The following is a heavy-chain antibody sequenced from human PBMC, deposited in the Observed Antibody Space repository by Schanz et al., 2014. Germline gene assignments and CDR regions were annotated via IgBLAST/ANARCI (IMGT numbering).Heavy chain of an antibody. J-gene: IGHJ6*03. CDR3: AKGPYYYYDMDV. CDR2: IKEDGSVK. CDR1: TFTFSSDW. Sequence: EVQLAESGGGLVQPGGSLRLSCAASTFTFSSDWMSWVRQAPGKGLEWVANIKEDGSVKDYVDSVKGRFTISRDNTKNSLFLQLNSLRADDTAVYYCAKGPYYYYDMDVWGNGTTVTVSS. V-gene: IGHV3-7*05.